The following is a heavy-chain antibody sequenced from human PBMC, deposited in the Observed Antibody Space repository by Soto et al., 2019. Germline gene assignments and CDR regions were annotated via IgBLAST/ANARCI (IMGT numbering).Heavy chain of an antibody. CDR3: AKDQVRVVVAAAFDY. CDR1: GFTFSNVG. CDR2: ISYDGNIK. J-gene: IGHJ4*02. D-gene: IGHD2-15*01. V-gene: IGHV3-30*18. Sequence: GGSLRLSCAASGFTFSNVGMHWVRQAPGKGLAWVAAISYDGNIKYYADSVKGRFTISRDNSKNTLFLQMNSLRAEDTAVYYCAKDQVRVVVAAAFDYWGQGTLVTVSS.